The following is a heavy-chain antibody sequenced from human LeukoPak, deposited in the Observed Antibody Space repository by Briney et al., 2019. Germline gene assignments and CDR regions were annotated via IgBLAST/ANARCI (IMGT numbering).Heavy chain of an antibody. Sequence: ASVKVSCKASGYTITSYGISWVRQAPGQGLEWMGWISAYNGNTNYAQKLQGRVTMTTDISTSTAYMELRSLRSDDTAVYYCARGGITMVRGVVTLNWFDPWGQGTLVTVSS. CDR3: ARGGITMVRGVVTLNWFDP. D-gene: IGHD3-10*01. J-gene: IGHJ5*02. CDR2: ISAYNGNT. V-gene: IGHV1-18*04. CDR1: GYTITSYG.